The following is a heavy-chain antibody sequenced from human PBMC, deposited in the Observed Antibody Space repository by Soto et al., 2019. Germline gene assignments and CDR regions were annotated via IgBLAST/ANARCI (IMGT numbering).Heavy chain of an antibody. CDR3: ARPIYYDILTCLSA. J-gene: IGHJ5*02. CDR2: IIPIFGTA. V-gene: IGHV1-69*13. D-gene: IGHD3-9*01. Sequence: GASVKVSCKASGGTFSSYAISWVRQAPGQGLEWMGGIIPIFGTANYAQKFQGRVTITADESTSTAYMELSSVRSEDTAVYYCARPIYYDILTCLSAWAQGTLVTVSS. CDR1: GGTFSSYA.